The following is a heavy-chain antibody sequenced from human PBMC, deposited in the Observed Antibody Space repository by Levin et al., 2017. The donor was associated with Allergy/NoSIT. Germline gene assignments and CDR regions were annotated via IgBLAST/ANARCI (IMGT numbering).Heavy chain of an antibody. CDR1: GFTFSDYG. J-gene: IGHJ6*03. CDR2: ISSGSSGI. CDR3: TRAQTYYSYMDV. V-gene: IGHV3-48*01. Sequence: EASVKVSCAASGFTFSDYGMNWVRQAPGKGLEWVSYISSGSSGIYYADSVKGRFTISRDNDKNSLYLQMNGLRAEDTAVYYCTRAQTYYSYMDVWGKGTTVTVSS.